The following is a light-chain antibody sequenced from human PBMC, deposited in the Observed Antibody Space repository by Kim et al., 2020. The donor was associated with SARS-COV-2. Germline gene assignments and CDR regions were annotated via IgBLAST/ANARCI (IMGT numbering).Light chain of an antibody. J-gene: IGLJ1*01. Sequence: GQRVTSSCTGSSSNIGAGYGVHWYQQLPGTAPKLLIYDNSNRPSGVPDRFSGSKSGTSASLAITGLQAEDEADYYCQSYDSSLRNVFGTGTKVTVL. CDR1: SSNIGAGYG. CDR3: QSYDSSLRNV. V-gene: IGLV1-40*01. CDR2: DNS.